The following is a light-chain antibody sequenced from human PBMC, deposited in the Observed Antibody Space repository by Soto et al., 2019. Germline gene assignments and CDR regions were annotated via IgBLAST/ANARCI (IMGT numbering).Light chain of an antibody. Sequence: QSVLTQPASVSAAPGQKVTISCSGSTSNIGNNYVSWYQQLPGTAPKLLIYENNKRPSGIPDRFSGSKSATSATLDITGLQTGDEADYYCGTWDSSLGVFGGGTKLTVL. CDR2: ENN. CDR3: GTWDSSLGV. CDR1: TSNIGNNY. V-gene: IGLV1-51*02. J-gene: IGLJ2*01.